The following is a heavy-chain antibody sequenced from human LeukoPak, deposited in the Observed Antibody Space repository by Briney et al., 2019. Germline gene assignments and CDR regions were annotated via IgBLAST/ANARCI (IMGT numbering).Heavy chain of an antibody. J-gene: IGHJ4*02. V-gene: IGHV3-21*01. Sequence: GGSLRLSCAASGFTFSSYSMNWVRQAPGKELEWVSSISSGSTYIYYADSLKGRFTISRDNAKNSLYLQMNNLRAEDTAVYYCARGRTSGGVTTEIDYWGQGTLVTVSS. CDR1: GFTFSSYS. D-gene: IGHD4-17*01. CDR2: ISSGSTYI. CDR3: ARGRTSGGVTTEIDY.